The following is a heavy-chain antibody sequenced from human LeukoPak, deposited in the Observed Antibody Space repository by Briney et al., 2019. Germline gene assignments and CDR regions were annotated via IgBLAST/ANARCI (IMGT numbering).Heavy chain of an antibody. CDR2: IYPGDSDT. CDR1: GYSFTSYW. J-gene: IGHJ6*02. CDR3: ARRSYYDSSGYASDYYYGMDV. V-gene: IGHV5-51*01. D-gene: IGHD3-22*01. Sequence: GESLKISCKGSGYSFTSYWIGWVRQMPGKGLAWMGIIYPGDSDTRYSPSFQGQVTISADKSISTAYLQWSSLKASDTAMYYCARRSYYDSSGYASDYYYGMDVWGQGTTVTVSS.